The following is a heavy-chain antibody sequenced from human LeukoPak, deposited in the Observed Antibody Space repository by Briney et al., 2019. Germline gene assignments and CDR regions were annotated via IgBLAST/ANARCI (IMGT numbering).Heavy chain of an antibody. V-gene: IGHV4-4*02. D-gene: IGHD6-13*01. CDR2: IYHSGST. CDR3: ARSVGYSSSWYGGSYFDY. J-gene: IGHJ4*02. CDR1: GGSISSSNW. Sequence: PSETLSLTCAVSGGSISSSNWWSWVRQPPGKGLEWIGEIYHSGSTNYNPSLKSRVTISVDTSKNQFSLKLSSVTAADTAVYYCARSVGYSSSWYGGSYFDYWGQGTLVTVSS.